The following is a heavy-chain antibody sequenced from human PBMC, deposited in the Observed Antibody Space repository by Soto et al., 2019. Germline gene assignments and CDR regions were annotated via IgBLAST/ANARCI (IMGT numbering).Heavy chain of an antibody. CDR2: INHSGST. CDR1: GGSFSGYY. J-gene: IGHJ6*02. Sequence: PSETLSLTCAVYGGSFSGYYWSWIRQPPGKGLEWIGEINHSGSTNYNPSLKSRVTISVDTSKNQFSLKLSSVTAEDTAVYYCATMVTIFGVVIPYYYYGMDVWGQGTTVTVS. CDR3: ATMVTIFGVVIPYYYYGMDV. D-gene: IGHD3-3*01. V-gene: IGHV4-34*01.